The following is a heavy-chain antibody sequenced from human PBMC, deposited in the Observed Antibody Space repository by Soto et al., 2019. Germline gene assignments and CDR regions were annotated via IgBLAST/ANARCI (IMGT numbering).Heavy chain of an antibody. CDR2: IYYSGST. J-gene: IGHJ6*03. CDR1: GGSISSYY. Sequence: SETLSLTCTVSGGSISSYYWSWIRQPPGKGLEWIGYIYYSGSTNYNPSIKSRVTISVDTSKNQFSLKLSSVTAADTAVYYCARAGASTVSYYYYYYMDVWGKGTTVTVSS. CDR3: ARAGASTVSYYYYYYMDV. V-gene: IGHV4-59*01. D-gene: IGHD4-17*01.